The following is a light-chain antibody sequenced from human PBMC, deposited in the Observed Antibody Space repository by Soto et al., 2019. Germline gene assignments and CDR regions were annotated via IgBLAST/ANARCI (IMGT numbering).Light chain of an antibody. Sequence: DIQMTQSPSSVSASVGDRVTITCRASQAIRTWLDWYQQNQGKAPKLLIYSASNLQSGVQSRFSGSGSGTDFTLTISSLQPEDFATYYCQQANSFPRTLGQGTKVEIK. CDR3: QQANSFPRT. CDR1: QAIRTW. CDR2: SAS. J-gene: IGKJ1*01. V-gene: IGKV1D-12*01.